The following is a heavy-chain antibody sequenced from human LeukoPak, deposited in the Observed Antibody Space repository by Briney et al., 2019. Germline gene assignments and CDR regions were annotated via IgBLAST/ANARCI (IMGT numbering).Heavy chain of an antibody. J-gene: IGHJ4*02. CDR1: GFTFSSFA. CDR2: ISGGSDST. D-gene: IGHD4-17*01. Sequence: GWSLRLSCAASGFTFSSFAMIWVRQAPGKGLEWVSAISGGSDSTYYADSVKGRFTVSRDNSKNTLYLQLHSLRAEDTAVYYCTKAGYGVLRGYDYWGQGTLVTVSS. CDR3: TKAGYGVLRGYDY. V-gene: IGHV3-23*01.